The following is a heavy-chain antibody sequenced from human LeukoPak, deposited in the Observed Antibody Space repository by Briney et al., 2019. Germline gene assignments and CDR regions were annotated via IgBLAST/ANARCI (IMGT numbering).Heavy chain of an antibody. Sequence: GGSLRLSCAASGFTFSSYAMSWVRQAPGKGLEWVSAISGSAGSAYSADSVKGRFTISRDNSKNTLYLQMNSLGVEDTAVYYCAKVKFGGNYCGSGSYFDYWGQGTLVTVSS. D-gene: IGHD3-10*01. J-gene: IGHJ4*02. CDR3: AKVKFGGNYCGSGSYFDY. CDR2: ISGSAGSA. CDR1: GFTFSSYA. V-gene: IGHV3-23*01.